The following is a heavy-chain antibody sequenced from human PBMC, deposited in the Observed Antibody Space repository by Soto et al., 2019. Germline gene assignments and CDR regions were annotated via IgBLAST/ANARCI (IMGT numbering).Heavy chain of an antibody. D-gene: IGHD1-26*01. Sequence: PXESLKISWKSSGNSFTSYWIGLVLQMPGKGLEWMGITYPGDSDTRYSPSFQGQVTISADKSISTAYLQWSSLKASDTAMYYCEAYSGSFYYGMDVWGQGTTVTVSS. CDR3: EAYSGSFYYGMDV. CDR2: TYPGDSDT. CDR1: GNSFTSYW. J-gene: IGHJ6*02. V-gene: IGHV5-51*01.